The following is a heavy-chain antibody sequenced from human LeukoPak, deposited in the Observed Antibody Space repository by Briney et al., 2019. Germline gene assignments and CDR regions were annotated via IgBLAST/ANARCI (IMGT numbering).Heavy chain of an antibody. J-gene: IGHJ4*02. CDR2: ISYDGSNK. D-gene: IGHD3-16*01. CDR3: AKILGYFDY. Sequence: GGSLRLSCAASGFTFSSYGMHWVRQAPGKGLEWVAVISYDGSNKYYADSVKGRFTISRGNSKNTLYLQMNSLRAEDTAVYYCAKILGYFDYWGQGTLVTVSS. V-gene: IGHV3-30*18. CDR1: GFTFSSYG.